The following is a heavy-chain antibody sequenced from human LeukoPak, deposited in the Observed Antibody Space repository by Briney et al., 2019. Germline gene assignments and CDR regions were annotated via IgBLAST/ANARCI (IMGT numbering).Heavy chain of an antibody. CDR3: ARDSITMPRSFDY. V-gene: IGHV3-23*01. CDR1: GFTFSSYA. D-gene: IGHD3-10*01. Sequence: GGSLRLSCAASGFTFSSYAMSWVRQAPGKGLEWVSAISGSGGSTYYADSVKGRFTISRDNAKNSLYLQMNSLRAEDTAVYYCARDSITMPRSFDYWGQGTRVTVSS. J-gene: IGHJ4*02. CDR2: ISGSGGST.